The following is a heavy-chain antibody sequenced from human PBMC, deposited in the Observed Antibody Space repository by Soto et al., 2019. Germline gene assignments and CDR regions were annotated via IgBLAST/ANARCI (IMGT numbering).Heavy chain of an antibody. CDR1: GFTFSSYG. CDR3: ARELYGSYNWNYVGWFDP. CDR2: IWDDGSNK. V-gene: IGHV3-33*01. Sequence: GGSLRLSCAASGFTFSSYGMHWVRQAPGKGLEWVAVIWDDGSNKYYADSVKGRFTISRDNSKNTLYLQMNSLRAEDTAVYYCARELYGSYNWNYVGWFDPWGQGTLVTVSS. D-gene: IGHD1-7*01. J-gene: IGHJ5*02.